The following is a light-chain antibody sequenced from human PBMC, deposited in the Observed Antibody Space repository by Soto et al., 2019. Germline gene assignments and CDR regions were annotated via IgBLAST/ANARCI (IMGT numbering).Light chain of an antibody. Sequence: QSALTQPASVSGSPGQSIAISCTGTSSDVGGYNYVSWYQQRPGKAPKLLIYEVSHRPSGVSNRFSGSKSGNTASLTISGLQTEDEADYYCSSCTSSSTLVMFGGGTKLTVL. CDR2: EVS. V-gene: IGLV2-14*01. CDR3: SSCTSSSTLVM. CDR1: SSDVGGYNY. J-gene: IGLJ3*02.